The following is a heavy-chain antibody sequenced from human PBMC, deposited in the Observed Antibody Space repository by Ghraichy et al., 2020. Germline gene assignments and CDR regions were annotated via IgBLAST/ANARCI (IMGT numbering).Heavy chain of an antibody. CDR1: GGSISSYY. CDR2: IYYSGST. CDR3: ASGIAAAGAGYYFDY. D-gene: IGHD6-13*01. Sequence: SETLSLTCTVSGGSISSYYWSWIRQPPGKGLEWIGYIYYSGSTNYNPSLKSRVTISVDTSKNQFSLKLSSVTAADTAVYYCASGIAAAGAGYYFDYWGQGTLFTVSS. V-gene: IGHV4-59*01. J-gene: IGHJ4*02.